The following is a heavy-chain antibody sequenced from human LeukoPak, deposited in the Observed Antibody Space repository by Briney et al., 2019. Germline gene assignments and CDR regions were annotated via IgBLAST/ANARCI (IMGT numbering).Heavy chain of an antibody. CDR2: ISYDGSNK. D-gene: IGHD4-17*01. CDR3: ARDPHDYGDPLNY. Sequence: PGGSLRLSCAASGFTFSSYSIHWVRQAPGKGLEWVAVISYDGSNKYYADSVKGRFTTSRDNSKNTLYLQMNSLRAEDTAVYYCARDPHDYGDPLNYWGQGTLVTVSS. V-gene: IGHV3-30-3*01. CDR1: GFTFSSYS. J-gene: IGHJ4*02.